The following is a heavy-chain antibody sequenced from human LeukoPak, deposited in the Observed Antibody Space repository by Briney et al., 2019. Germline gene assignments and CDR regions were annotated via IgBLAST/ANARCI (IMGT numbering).Heavy chain of an antibody. D-gene: IGHD1-26*01. CDR3: AKSGGYGLIDY. J-gene: IGHJ4*02. V-gene: IGHV4-39*01. Sequence: SETLSLTCAVSGASVSGSNYYWGWIRQPPGKGLEWIGNIYSSGSTYYNASLQSRVTISIDTSKNQFSLRLNSVTAAETAMYFCAKSGGYGLIDYWGQGTRVIVSS. CDR2: IYSSGST. CDR1: GASVSGSNYY.